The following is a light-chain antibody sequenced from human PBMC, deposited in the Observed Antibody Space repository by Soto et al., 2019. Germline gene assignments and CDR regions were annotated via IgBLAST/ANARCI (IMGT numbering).Light chain of an antibody. CDR3: LQHNSFPRT. J-gene: IGKJ1*01. V-gene: IGKV1-17*02. Sequence: DIQMTQSPSSLSASVGDRVTITGRASQGIRIDLGWFQQRPGKAPKRLIYGASSLQSGVPSRFSGSGSGTEFTLTISNLQPEDFATYHCLQHNSFPRTFGQGTKVEIK. CDR2: GAS. CDR1: QGIRID.